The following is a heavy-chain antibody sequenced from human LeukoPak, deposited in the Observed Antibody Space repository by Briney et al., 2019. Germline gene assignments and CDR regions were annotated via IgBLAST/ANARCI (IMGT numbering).Heavy chain of an antibody. J-gene: IGHJ6*02. CDR3: ARGGNGSGSYYNPYYYYYYGMDV. D-gene: IGHD3-10*01. Sequence: GGSLRLSCAASGFTVSGNYMSWVRQAPGKGLEWVSLIYSGGTTYYADSVKGRFTISRDNSKNTLYLQMNSLRAEDTAVYYCARGGNGSGSYYNPYYYYYYGMDVWGQGTTVTVSS. V-gene: IGHV3-53*01. CDR2: IYSGGTT. CDR1: GFTVSGNY.